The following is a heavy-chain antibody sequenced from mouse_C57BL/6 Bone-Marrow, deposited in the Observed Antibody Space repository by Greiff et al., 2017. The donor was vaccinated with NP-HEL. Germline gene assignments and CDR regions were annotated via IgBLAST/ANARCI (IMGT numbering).Heavy chain of an antibody. J-gene: IGHJ1*03. V-gene: IGHV14-1*01. CDR1: GFNIKDYY. CDR2: IDPEDGDT. CDR3: TTCPLYYYGSSPWV. Sequence: EVKLQQSGAELVRPGASVKLSCTASGFNIKDYYMHWVKQRPEQGLEWIGRIDPEDGDTEYAPKFQGKATMTADPSSNTAYLQLSSLTSEDTAVYYCTTCPLYYYGSSPWVWGTGTTVTVSS. D-gene: IGHD1-1*01.